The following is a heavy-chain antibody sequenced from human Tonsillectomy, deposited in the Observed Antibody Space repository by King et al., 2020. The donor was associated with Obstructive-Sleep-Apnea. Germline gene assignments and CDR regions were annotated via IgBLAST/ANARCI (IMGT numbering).Heavy chain of an antibody. CDR3: ARGRKYYDSSDYYGEGIDP. V-gene: IGHV4-31*03. D-gene: IGHD3-22*01. J-gene: IGHJ5*02. CDR2: TFYSGTT. CDR1: GASISSGGYY. Sequence: QLQESGPGLVKPSQTLSLTCTGSGASISSGGYYLCWFRHPPGKGVEWIGYTFYSGTTYYLPSLKSRLTISLDTSKNQFSLKRSSVTAADTAGYYCARGRKYYDSSDYYGEGIDPWGQGTLVTVSS.